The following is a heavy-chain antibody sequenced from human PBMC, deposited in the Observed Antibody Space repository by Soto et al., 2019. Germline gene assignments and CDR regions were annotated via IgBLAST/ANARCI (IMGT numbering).Heavy chain of an antibody. D-gene: IGHD4-17*01. J-gene: IGHJ5*02. CDR1: GGTFSSYT. CDR3: ARDPGHYDRLDP. V-gene: IGHV1-69*04. CDR2: IIPILGIA. Sequence: SVKVSCKASGGTFSSYTISWVRQAPGQGLEWMGRIIPILGIANYAQKFQGRVTITADKPTSTAYMELSSLRSEDTAVYYCARDPGHYDRLDPWGQGTLVTGYS.